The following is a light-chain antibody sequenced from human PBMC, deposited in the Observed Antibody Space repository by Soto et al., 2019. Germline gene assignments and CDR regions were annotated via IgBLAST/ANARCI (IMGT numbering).Light chain of an antibody. V-gene: IGKV1-39*01. Sequence: DVQMTQSPSSLSASIGDRVTLTCRASQNIAEFLNWYQVKSDKGPKLLIYGTSTLQSGVPSRFSGGGSGTEFTLTISNLHPEDFAVYYCQQFYRPGLSFGGGTRVELK. CDR3: QQFYRPGLS. CDR2: GTS. CDR1: QNIAEF. J-gene: IGKJ4*01.